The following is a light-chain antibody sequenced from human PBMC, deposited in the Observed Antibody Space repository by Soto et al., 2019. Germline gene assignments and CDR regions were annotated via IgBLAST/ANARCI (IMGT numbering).Light chain of an antibody. CDR3: QQSYSIPLT. V-gene: IGKV3-11*01. CDR1: QSVSSY. J-gene: IGKJ5*01. Sequence: EIVLTQSPATLSLSPGERATLSCRASQSVSSYLAWYQQKPGQAPRLLIYDASNRATGIPARFSGSGSGTDFTLTISSLQPEDLATYYCQQSYSIPLTFGGGTRLEI. CDR2: DAS.